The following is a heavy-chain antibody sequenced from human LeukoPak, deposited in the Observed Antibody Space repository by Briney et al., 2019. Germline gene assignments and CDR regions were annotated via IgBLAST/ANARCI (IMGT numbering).Heavy chain of an antibody. CDR2: IKQDGSEK. J-gene: IGHJ4*02. D-gene: IGHD2-2*01. CDR1: GFTFSSYW. V-gene: IGHV3-7*03. Sequence: GGSLRLSCAASGFTFSSYWMSWVRQAPGKGLEWVANIKQDGSEKYYVDSVKGRFTISRDNSKNTLYLQMNSLRAEDTAVYYCAKAPYCSSTSCYLDYWGQGTLVTVSS. CDR3: AKAPYCSSTSCYLDY.